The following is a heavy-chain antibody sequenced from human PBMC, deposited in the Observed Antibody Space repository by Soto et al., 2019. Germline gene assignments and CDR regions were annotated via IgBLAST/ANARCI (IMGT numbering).Heavy chain of an antibody. V-gene: IGHV4-61*08. CDR1: CGSVISGDYF. CDR2: IYYSGST. J-gene: IGHJ6*02. D-gene: IGHD3-10*01. Sequence: SETLSLTCTFSCGSVISGDYFWSWLRQSPGKRLEWIAYIYYSGSTNYNPSLKSRATISVDTSKSQVSLTLTSVTAADAALYYCARSPNYYYYGFDVWGQGTAVTVSS. CDR3: ARSPNYYYYGFDV.